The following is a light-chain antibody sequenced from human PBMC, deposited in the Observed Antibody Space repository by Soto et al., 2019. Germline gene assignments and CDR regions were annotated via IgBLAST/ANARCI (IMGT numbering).Light chain of an antibody. CDR3: QQYYSTPPT. CDR1: QSVLYSSNNKNY. V-gene: IGKV4-1*01. CDR2: WAS. Sequence: IVMTQSPDSLAVSLGERATINCKSSQSVLYSSNNKNYLAWYQQKPGQPPKLLIYWASTRESGVPDRFSGSGSGTDFTLTISSLQAEDVAVYYCQQYYSTPPTFGQGTKV. J-gene: IGKJ1*01.